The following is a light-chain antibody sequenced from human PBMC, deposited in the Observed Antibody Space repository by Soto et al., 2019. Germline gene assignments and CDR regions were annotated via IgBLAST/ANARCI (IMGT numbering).Light chain of an antibody. CDR1: SWHSGYA. Sequence: QLVLTQSPSASASLGASVRLTCTLSSWHSGYAIAWHQQQPEKGPRYLMKVNSDGCHSKGDGIPDRFSGSSSGAERYLTISSLQSEDEADYYCQTWGTCIVVFGGGNKLTVL. CDR2: VNSDGCH. CDR3: QTWGTCIVV. J-gene: IGLJ2*01. V-gene: IGLV4-69*01.